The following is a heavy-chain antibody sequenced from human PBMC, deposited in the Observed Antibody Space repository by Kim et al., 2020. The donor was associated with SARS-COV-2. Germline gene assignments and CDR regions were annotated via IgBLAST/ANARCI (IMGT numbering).Heavy chain of an antibody. J-gene: IGHJ4*02. D-gene: IGHD4-17*01. CDR2: IWYDGSNK. Sequence: GGSLRLSCAASGFTFSSYGMHWVRQAPGKGLEWVAVIWYDGSNKYYADSVKGRFTISRDNSKNTLYLQMNSLRAEDTAVYYCARGYGDYVGIDYWGQGTLVTVSS. CDR1: GFTFSSYG. CDR3: ARGYGDYVGIDY. V-gene: IGHV3-33*01.